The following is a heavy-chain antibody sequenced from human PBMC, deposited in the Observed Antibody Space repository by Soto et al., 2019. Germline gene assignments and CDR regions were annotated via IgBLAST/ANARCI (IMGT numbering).Heavy chain of an antibody. D-gene: IGHD4-17*01. CDR1: GGSINNYY. V-gene: IGHV4-59*01. CDR2: IHYSGST. CDR3: ARQTPATYGGYLDS. Sequence: KPSETLSLTCSVSGGSINNYYWSWIRQPPGKGLEWIAYIHYSGSTKYNPSLQSRATISVDTSKNQFSLKLNSVTAEDTAVYFCARQTPATYGGYLDSWGQGTLVTVSS. J-gene: IGHJ4*02.